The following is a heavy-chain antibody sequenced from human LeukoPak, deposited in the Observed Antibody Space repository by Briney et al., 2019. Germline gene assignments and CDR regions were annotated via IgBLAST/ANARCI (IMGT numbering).Heavy chain of an antibody. CDR2: ISYEGSDK. Sequence: GGSLRLSCAASGFTFSSYAMHWVRQAPGKGLEWVAVISYEGSDKYYADSVKGRFTISRDNSKNTLYLQMNSLRAEDTAVYYCARVITVTTRYFDYWGQGTLVTVSS. V-gene: IGHV3-30-3*01. CDR1: GFTFSSYA. D-gene: IGHD4-17*01. CDR3: ARVITVTTRYFDY. J-gene: IGHJ4*02.